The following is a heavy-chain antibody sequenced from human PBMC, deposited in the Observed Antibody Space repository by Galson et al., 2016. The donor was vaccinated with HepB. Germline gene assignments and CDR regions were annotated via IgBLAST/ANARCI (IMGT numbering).Heavy chain of an antibody. V-gene: IGHV3-33*08. J-gene: IGHJ4*02. D-gene: IGHD3-22*01. CDR1: GFTFNTYA. CDR2: IYFNGRDI. Sequence: SLRLSCAATGFTFNTYAMAWVRQAPGKGWEWLAVIYFNGRDIYYADSVKGRFTISRDTSKNKLYLQMNSLRAEDTAVYYCVRDRATYDSSGYWFDYWGQGTLVTVSS. CDR3: VRDRATYDSSGYWFDY.